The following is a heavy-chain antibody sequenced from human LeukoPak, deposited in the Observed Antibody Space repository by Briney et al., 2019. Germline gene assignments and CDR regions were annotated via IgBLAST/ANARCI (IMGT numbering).Heavy chain of an antibody. Sequence: GGSLRLSCAASGFTFSGSAMYWVRQASGKGLEWVGRIRSKANSYATAYAASVKGRFTISRDDSKNTAYLQMNSLKTEDTAVYYCTSRYRYYYDSSGYYGDYWGQGTLVTVSS. CDR2: IRSKANSYAT. J-gene: IGHJ4*02. V-gene: IGHV3-73*01. CDR1: GFTFSGSA. D-gene: IGHD3-22*01. CDR3: TSRYRYYYDSSGYYGDY.